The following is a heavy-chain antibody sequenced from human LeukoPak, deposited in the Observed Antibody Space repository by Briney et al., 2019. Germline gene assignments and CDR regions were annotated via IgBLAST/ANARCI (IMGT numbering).Heavy chain of an antibody. CDR3: ARGLEYYYDSSGYYHRSEIDY. CDR1: GYTFTSYD. V-gene: IGHV1-8*01. D-gene: IGHD3-22*01. Sequence: ASVKVCCKASGYTFTSYDIKWVREATGQGLEWMGWMNPNSGNTVDAQKFQGRVTMTRNTSISTAYMELSSLRSEDTAVYYCARGLEYYYDSSGYYHRSEIDYWGQGTLVTVSS. J-gene: IGHJ4*02. CDR2: MNPNSGNT.